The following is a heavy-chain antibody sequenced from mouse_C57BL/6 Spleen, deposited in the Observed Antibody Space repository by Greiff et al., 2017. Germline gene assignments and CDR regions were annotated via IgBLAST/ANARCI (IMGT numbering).Heavy chain of an antibody. CDR1: GYTFTSYW. J-gene: IGHJ4*01. D-gene: IGHD2-4*01. Sequence: VQLQQPGAELVKPGASVKMSCKASGYTFTSYWITWVKQRPGQGLEWIGDIYPGSGSTNYNEKFKSKATLTVDTSSSTAYMQLSSLTSEDSAVYYCARSYDYDGGYYAMDYWGQGTSVTVSS. CDR2: IYPGSGST. V-gene: IGHV1-55*01. CDR3: ARSYDYDGGYYAMDY.